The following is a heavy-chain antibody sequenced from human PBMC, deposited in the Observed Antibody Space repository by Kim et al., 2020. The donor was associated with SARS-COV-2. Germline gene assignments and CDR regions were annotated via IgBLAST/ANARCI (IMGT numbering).Heavy chain of an antibody. V-gene: IGHV3-23*03. J-gene: IGHJ4*02. CDR3: AKAGGSRSYSFDY. Sequence: YADSVKGRFTISRDNSKNMLYLQMNSLRAEDTAVYYCAKAGGSRSYSFDYWGQGTLVTVSS. D-gene: IGHD3-10*01.